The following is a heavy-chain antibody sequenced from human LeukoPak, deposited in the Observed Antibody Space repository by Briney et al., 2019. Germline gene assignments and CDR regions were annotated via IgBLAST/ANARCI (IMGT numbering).Heavy chain of an antibody. CDR3: ARGLYGSGSYYPEGIHDAFDI. D-gene: IGHD3-10*01. CDR1: GFTFSSYD. V-gene: IGHV3-13*01. J-gene: IGHJ3*02. CDR2: IGTAGDT. Sequence: GGSLRLSCAASGFTFSSYDMHWVRQATGKGLEWVSAIGTAGDTYYPGSVKGRFTISRENAKNSLYLQMNSLRAGDTAVYYCARGLYGSGSYYPEGIHDAFDIWGQGTMVTVSS.